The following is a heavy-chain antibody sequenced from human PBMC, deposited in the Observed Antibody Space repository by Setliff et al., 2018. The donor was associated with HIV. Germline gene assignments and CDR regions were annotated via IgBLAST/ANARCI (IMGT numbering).Heavy chain of an antibody. Sequence: GESLKISCKASGYSFTGYWIGWARQMPGKGLEWMGIIYPGDSDTRYSPSFQGQVTISTDESISTAFLQWSSLKASDTAMYYCARHSHYDRSGYYYHKMPDDAFDIWGQGTMVTVSS. J-gene: IGHJ3*02. CDR3: ARHSHYDRSGYYYHKMPDDAFDI. CDR1: GYSFTGYW. V-gene: IGHV5-51*01. D-gene: IGHD3-22*01. CDR2: IYPGDSDT.